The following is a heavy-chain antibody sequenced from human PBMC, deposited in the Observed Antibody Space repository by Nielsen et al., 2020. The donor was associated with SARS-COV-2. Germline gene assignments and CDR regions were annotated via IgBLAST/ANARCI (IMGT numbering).Heavy chain of an antibody. CDR2: IDSGGST. J-gene: IGHJ4*02. Sequence: GESLKISCAVSGFTVTSNSMNWVRQTPGKGLEWVSVIDSGGSTFYADSVKGRFTISRDNSKNTLYLQMNSLRAEDSAVYYCAKDVVTYFDYWGQGTLVTVSS. D-gene: IGHD2-21*02. CDR1: GFTVTSNS. CDR3: AKDVVTYFDY. V-gene: IGHV3-53*01.